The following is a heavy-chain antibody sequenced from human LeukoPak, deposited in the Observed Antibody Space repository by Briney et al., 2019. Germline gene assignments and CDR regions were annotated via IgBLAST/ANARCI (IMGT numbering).Heavy chain of an antibody. J-gene: IGHJ1*01. V-gene: IGHV3-30*04. CDR1: GFTFSSYA. CDR2: ISYDGSNK. CDR3: ARDLRAMGYIIGFQH. D-gene: IGHD6-13*01. Sequence: GRSLRLSCAASGFTFSSYAMHWVRQAPGKGLEWVAVISYDGSNKYYADSVKGRFTISRDNSKNTLYLQMNSLRAEDTAVYYCARDLRAMGYIIGFQHWGQGTLVTVSS.